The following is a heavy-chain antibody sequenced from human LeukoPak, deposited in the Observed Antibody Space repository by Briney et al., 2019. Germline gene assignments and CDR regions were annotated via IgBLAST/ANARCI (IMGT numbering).Heavy chain of an antibody. Sequence: GGSLSLSCTASGFIFSDSWMSWVRQAPGKGLEWVATIKTDGSEKFHVASVSGRFSISKDYTKDSLYLQMNGLRVDDTALYYCVRGGTYWTVSWGQGTLVTVSS. J-gene: IGHJ5*02. D-gene: IGHD3/OR15-3a*01. CDR2: IKTDGSEK. V-gene: IGHV3-7*01. CDR3: VRGGTYWTVS. CDR1: GFIFSDSW.